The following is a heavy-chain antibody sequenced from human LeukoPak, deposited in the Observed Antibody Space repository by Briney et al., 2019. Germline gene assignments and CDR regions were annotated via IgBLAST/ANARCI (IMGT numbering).Heavy chain of an antibody. CDR1: GFTFSNAW. CDR3: AKDRCSSTSCYAGTYFDY. Sequence: GGSLRLSCAASGFTFSNAWVSWVRQAPGKGLEWVAFIRYDGSNKYYADSVKGRFTISRDNSKNTLYLQMNSLRAEDTALYYCAKDRCSSTSCYAGTYFDYWGQGTLVTVSS. V-gene: IGHV3-30*02. D-gene: IGHD2-2*01. CDR2: IRYDGSNK. J-gene: IGHJ4*02.